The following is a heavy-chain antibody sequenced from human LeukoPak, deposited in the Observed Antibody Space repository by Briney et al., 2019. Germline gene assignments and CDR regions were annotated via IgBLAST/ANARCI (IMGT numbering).Heavy chain of an antibody. J-gene: IGHJ4*02. CDR3: ARGVPTGWYNTRYYFDY. CDR2: VSPSSTTI. CDR1: GFTFSNYG. Sequence: GGSLRLSCAASGFTFSNYGLNWVRQAPGEGLEWVSYVSPSSTTIYYADSVKGRFTISRDNAKNSLYLQMNSLRAEDTAVYYCARGVPTGWYNTRYYFDYWGQGTLVTVSS. V-gene: IGHV3-48*01. D-gene: IGHD6-19*01.